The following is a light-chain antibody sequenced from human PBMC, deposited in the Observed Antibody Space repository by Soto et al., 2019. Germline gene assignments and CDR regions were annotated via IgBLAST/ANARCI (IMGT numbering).Light chain of an antibody. Sequence: MKQSPATLSVSQGERVTLSCRASQSISDTIAWYQQKPGQAPRLLIYGASARATGFPARFSGSGSGTDFTLTISSLQSEDFAVYYCQQYNNWPWTFGQGTMVDVK. CDR1: QSISDT. J-gene: IGKJ1*01. CDR2: GAS. CDR3: QQYNNWPWT. V-gene: IGKV3-15*01.